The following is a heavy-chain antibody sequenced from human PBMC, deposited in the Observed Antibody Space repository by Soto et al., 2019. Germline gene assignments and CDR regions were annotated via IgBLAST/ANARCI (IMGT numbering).Heavy chain of an antibody. V-gene: IGHV3-33*01. CDR3: ARNAWGPTCSGGSCYGDY. D-gene: IGHD2-15*01. CDR1: GFTFSSYG. CDR2: IWYDGSNK. J-gene: IGHJ4*02. Sequence: QVQLVESGGGVVQPGRSLRLSCAASGFTFSSYGMHWVRQAPGKGLEWVAVIWYDGSNKYYADSVKGRFTISRDNSKNPLYLQMNSLRAEDTAVYYCARNAWGPTCSGGSCYGDYWGQGTLVTVSS.